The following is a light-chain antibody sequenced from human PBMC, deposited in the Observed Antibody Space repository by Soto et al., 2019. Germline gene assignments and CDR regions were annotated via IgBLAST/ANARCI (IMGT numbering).Light chain of an antibody. V-gene: IGKV3-15*01. Sequence: IVMTQSPATLSLSPGERATLSCSASQSVSSNLAWYQQKPGQAPMLLIYGASTRATGIPARFSGSGSGKEFTLTISSLQSEDFAVYYCQQYNNWPPTFGQVTKVDIK. CDR2: GAS. CDR1: QSVSSN. CDR3: QQYNNWPPT. J-gene: IGKJ1*01.